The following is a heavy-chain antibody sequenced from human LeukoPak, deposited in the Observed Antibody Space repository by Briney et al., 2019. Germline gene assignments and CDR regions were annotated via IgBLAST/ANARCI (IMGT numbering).Heavy chain of an antibody. V-gene: IGHV1-8*01. Sequence: ASVKVSCKASGYTFTSYDINWVRQATGQGPEWMGWMNPNSGNTGYAQKFQGRVTMTRNTSISTAYMELSSLRSEDTAVYYCARGGGYCSGGSCSDWWFDPWGQGTLVTVSS. CDR1: GYTFTSYD. J-gene: IGHJ5*02. CDR2: MNPNSGNT. D-gene: IGHD2-15*01. CDR3: ARGGGYCSGGSCSDWWFDP.